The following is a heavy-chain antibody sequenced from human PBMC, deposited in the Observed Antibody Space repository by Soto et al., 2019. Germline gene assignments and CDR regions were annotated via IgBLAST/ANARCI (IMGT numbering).Heavy chain of an antibody. CDR3: ARRPTLCFGEFFDAFDI. D-gene: IGHD3-10*01. CDR2: INHSGST. Sequence: QVQLQQWGAGLLKPSETLSLTCAVYGGSFSGYYWSWIRQPPGKGLEWIGEINHSGSTNYNPSLKSRVTISVDTSNNQFSMKLSSVTAADTDVYYCARRPTLCFGEFFDAFDIWGQGTMVTVSS. V-gene: IGHV4-34*01. J-gene: IGHJ3*02. CDR1: GGSFSGYY.